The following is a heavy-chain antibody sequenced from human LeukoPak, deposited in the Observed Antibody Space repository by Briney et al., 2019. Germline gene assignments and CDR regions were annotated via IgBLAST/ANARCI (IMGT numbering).Heavy chain of an antibody. CDR1: GGTFSSYA. CDR2: IIPIFGTA. J-gene: IGHJ4*02. V-gene: IGHV1-69*13. CDR3: ARALAVGKSFDY. Sequence: SVKVSCKASGGTFSSYAISWVRQAPGQGLEWMGGIIPIFGTANYAQKFQGRATITADESTSTAYMELSSLRSEDTAVYYCARALAVGKSFDYWGQGTLVTVSS. D-gene: IGHD6-19*01.